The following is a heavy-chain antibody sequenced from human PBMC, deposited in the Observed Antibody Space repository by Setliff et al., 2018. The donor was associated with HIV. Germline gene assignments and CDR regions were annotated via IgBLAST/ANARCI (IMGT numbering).Heavy chain of an antibody. V-gene: IGHV3-7*03. J-gene: IGHJ6*03. D-gene: IGHD3-16*01. CDR2: IKQDEGEK. Sequence: GGTLRLSCAASGFTFSSHWMSWVRQATGKGLEWVANIKQDEGEKYYVDSVKGRFTISRDNAKNSLYLQMNSLRAEDTAVYYCARLGGGSYYYYMDVRGKGTTVTVSS. CDR3: ARLGGGSYYYYMDV. CDR1: GFTFSSHW.